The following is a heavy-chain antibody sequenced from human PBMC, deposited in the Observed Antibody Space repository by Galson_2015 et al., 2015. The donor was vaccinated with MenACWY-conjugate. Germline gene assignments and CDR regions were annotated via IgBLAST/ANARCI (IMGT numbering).Heavy chain of an antibody. CDR3: ARMMANYWYFDF. D-gene: IGHD5-24*01. J-gene: IGHJ2*01. V-gene: IGHV5-51*01. Sequence: QSGAEVKKPGESLKISCKASGYSFTNYWIGWVRQMPGKGLEWMGIIHPGDSDTRYSPSFHGQVTISADKSISTAYLQWSNLKASDTAMYYCARMMANYWYFDFWGRGTLVTVSA. CDR2: IHPGDSDT. CDR1: GYSFTNYW.